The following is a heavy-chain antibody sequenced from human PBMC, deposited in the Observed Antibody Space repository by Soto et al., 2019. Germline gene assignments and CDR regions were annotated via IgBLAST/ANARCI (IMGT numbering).Heavy chain of an antibody. V-gene: IGHV5-51*01. D-gene: IGHD2-21*02. CDR2: IYPGDSDT. J-gene: IGHJ3*02. CDR1: GYSFTSYW. Sequence: PGESLKISCKGSGYSFTSYWIGWVRQMPGKGLEWMGIIYPGDSDTRYSPSFQGQVTISADKSISTAYLQWSSLKASDTAMYYCARLAYCGGDCYSAFDIWGQGTMVTVSS. CDR3: ARLAYCGGDCYSAFDI.